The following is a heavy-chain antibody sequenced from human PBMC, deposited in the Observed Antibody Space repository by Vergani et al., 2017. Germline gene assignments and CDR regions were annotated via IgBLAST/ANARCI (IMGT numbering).Heavy chain of an antibody. D-gene: IGHD1-14*01. V-gene: IGHV3-11*04. CDR1: GFKFSDHY. CDR2: ISPGASTV. Sequence: LEESGGGSVKPGGSLRLSCAASGFKFSDHYMSWIHQAPGKGLEWVSHISPGASTVSYTDSVTGRFTVSRDNDNNSLTLDMTTLRVEDTAVYYCAKNPGISTSRHYYAMDVWGQETTVTVSS. CDR3: AKNPGISTSRHYYAMDV. J-gene: IGHJ6*02.